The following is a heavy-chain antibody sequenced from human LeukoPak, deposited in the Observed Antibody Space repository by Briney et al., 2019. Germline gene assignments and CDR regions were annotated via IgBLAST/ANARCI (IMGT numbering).Heavy chain of an antibody. D-gene: IGHD1-14*01. CDR3: AKAPSRSLSEGDWFDP. CDR2: ISWNSGSI. J-gene: IGHJ5*02. V-gene: IGHV3-9*01. CDR1: GFTFDDYA. Sequence: PGRSLRLSCAASGFTFDDYAMHWVRQAPGKGLEWVSGISWNSGSIGYADSVKGRFTISRDNAKNSLYLQMNSLRAEDTALYYCAKAPSRSLSEGDWFDPWGQGTLVTVSS.